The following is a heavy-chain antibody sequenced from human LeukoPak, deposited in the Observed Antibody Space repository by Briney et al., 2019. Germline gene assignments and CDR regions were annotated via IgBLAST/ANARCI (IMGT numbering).Heavy chain of an antibody. J-gene: IGHJ5*02. CDR2: IIPIFGTA. CDR1: GGTFSSYA. D-gene: IGHD3-3*01. Sequence: ASVKVSCKASGGTFSSYAISWVRQAPGQGLEWMGGIIPIFGTANYAQKFQGRVTITADKSTSTAYMELSSLRSEDTAVYYCASNGLGYDFWSGANNWFDPWGQGTLVTVSS. CDR3: ASNGLGYDFWSGANNWFDP. V-gene: IGHV1-69*06.